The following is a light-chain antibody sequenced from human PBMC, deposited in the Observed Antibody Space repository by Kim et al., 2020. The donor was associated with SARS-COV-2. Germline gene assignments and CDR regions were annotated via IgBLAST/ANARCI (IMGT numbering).Light chain of an antibody. CDR3: QQYDNSPWT. V-gene: IGKV3-20*01. CDR1: QSVSSNY. CDR2: GAS. J-gene: IGKJ1*01. Sequence: EIVLTQSPGTLSLSPGERVTLSCRASQSVSSNYLAWYQQKPGQAPRLLIFGASSRATGIPDRFSGSGSGTDFTLTITRLVPEDYAVYYCQQYDNSPWTFGQGTKVDIK.